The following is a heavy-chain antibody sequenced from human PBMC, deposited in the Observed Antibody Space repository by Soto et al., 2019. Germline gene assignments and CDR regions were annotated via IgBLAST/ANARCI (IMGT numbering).Heavy chain of an antibody. D-gene: IGHD3-16*02. J-gene: IGHJ3*02. CDR1: GGSISSSNW. Sequence: SETLSLTCAVSGGSISSSNWWSWVRQPPGKGLEWIGEIYHSGSTNYNPSLKSRVTISVDKSKNQFSLKLSSVTAADTAVYYCAILTYYDSVWGSYRAPNDAFDIWGQGTMVTVSS. V-gene: IGHV4-4*02. CDR2: IYHSGST. CDR3: AILTYYDSVWGSYRAPNDAFDI.